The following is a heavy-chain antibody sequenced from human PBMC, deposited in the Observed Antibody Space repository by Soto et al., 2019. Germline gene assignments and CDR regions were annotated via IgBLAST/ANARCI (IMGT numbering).Heavy chain of an antibody. CDR2: ISWNSGSI. CDR3: AKAAGPIAAAETLFDY. J-gene: IGHJ4*02. V-gene: IGHV3-9*01. Sequence: GGSLRLSCAASGFTFDDYAMHWVRQAPGKGLEWVSGISWNSGSIGYADSVKGRFTISRDNAKNSLYLQMNSLRAEDTALYYCAKAAGPIAAAETLFDYWGQGTLVTVSS. D-gene: IGHD6-13*01. CDR1: GFTFDDYA.